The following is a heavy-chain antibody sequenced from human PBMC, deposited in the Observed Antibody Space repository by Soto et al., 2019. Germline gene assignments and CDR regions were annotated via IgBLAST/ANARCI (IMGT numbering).Heavy chain of an antibody. J-gene: IGHJ4*02. Sequence: VKLVESGGGLMQPGGSLRLSCAASGFSVGGNPMTWVRQPPGKGLEWVASIHTVGSTFYADSVKGRFTISRDNSKNTLYLQMSSLSVGDTAIYFCARGVNDDSWGQGTLVTVSS. CDR3: ARGVNDDS. CDR1: GFSVGGNP. V-gene: IGHV3-53*03. CDR2: IHTVGST. D-gene: IGHD1-1*01.